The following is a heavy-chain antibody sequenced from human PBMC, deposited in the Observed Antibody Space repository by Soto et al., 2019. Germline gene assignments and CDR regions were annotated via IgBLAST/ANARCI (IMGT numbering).Heavy chain of an antibody. CDR3: ARPIVGATWNYYYGMDV. CDR1: GLTVRSNN. V-gene: IGHV3-53*01. J-gene: IGHJ6*02. Sequence: GGSLRLSCAGSGLTVRSNNMSWVRQARGKGLEWVSVIYSGRSTYYADSVKGRFTISRDNSKNTLYLQMNSLRAEDTAVYYCARPIVGATWNYYYGMDVWGQGTTVTVSS. CDR2: IYSGRST. D-gene: IGHD1-26*01.